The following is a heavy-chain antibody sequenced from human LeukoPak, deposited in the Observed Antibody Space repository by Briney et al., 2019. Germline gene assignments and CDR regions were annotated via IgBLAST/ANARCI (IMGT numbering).Heavy chain of an antibody. Sequence: PGRSLRLSCAASGFTFSSYGMHWVRQAPGKGLEGVAVISYDGSNKYDADSVKGRFTISRDNTKNTLYLQMNSLRAEDTAVCYCARDEDYSSSWYHWGQGTLVTVSS. CDR1: GFTFSSYG. CDR2: ISYDGSNK. D-gene: IGHD6-13*01. J-gene: IGHJ4*02. CDR3: ARDEDYSSSWYH. V-gene: IGHV3-30*03.